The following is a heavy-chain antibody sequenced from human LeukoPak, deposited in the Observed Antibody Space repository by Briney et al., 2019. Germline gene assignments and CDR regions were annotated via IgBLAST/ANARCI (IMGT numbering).Heavy chain of an antibody. CDR2: ISYDGSNK. D-gene: IGHD4-17*01. CDR1: GFTFSSYG. Sequence: PGGSLRLSCAASGFTFSSYGMHWVRQAPGKGLEWVAVISYDGSNKYYADSVKGRFTISRDNSKNTLSLQMNSLRAEDMAVYYCAKGDYGDYYWGQGTLVTVSS. CDR3: AKGDYGDYY. J-gene: IGHJ4*02. V-gene: IGHV3-30*18.